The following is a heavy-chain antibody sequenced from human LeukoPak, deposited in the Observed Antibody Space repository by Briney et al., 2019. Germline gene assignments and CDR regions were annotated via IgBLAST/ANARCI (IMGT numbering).Heavy chain of an antibody. D-gene: IGHD2-15*01. CDR2: IWYDGSNK. CDR1: GFTFSSYG. V-gene: IGHV3-33*01. J-gene: IGHJ4*02. Sequence: PGRSLRLSCAASGFTFSSYGMHWVRQAPGKGLEWVAVIWYDGSNKYYADSVKGRFTISRDNSKNTLYLQMNSLRAEDTAVYYCARDDLLGYCSGGSCYSDYWGQGTLVTVSS. CDR3: ARDDLLGYCSGGSCYSDY.